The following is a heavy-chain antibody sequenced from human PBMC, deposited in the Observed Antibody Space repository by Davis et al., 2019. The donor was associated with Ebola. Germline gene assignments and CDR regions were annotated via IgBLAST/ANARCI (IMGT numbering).Heavy chain of an antibody. CDR3: ARKTYFDY. V-gene: IGHV3-7*01. CDR1: GFTFSSYW. CDR2: IKQDGSEK. J-gene: IGHJ4*02. Sequence: GESLKISCAASGFTFSSYWMSWVRQAPGKGLEWVANIKQDGSEKYYVDSVKGRFTISRDNSKNTLYLQMNSLRAEDTAVYYCARKTYFDYWGQGTLVTVSS.